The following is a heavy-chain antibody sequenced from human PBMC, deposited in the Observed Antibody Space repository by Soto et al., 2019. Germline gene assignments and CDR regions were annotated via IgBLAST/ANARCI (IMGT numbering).Heavy chain of an antibody. J-gene: IGHJ2*01. CDR3: XXXXXXXXXXXXXYFDL. CDR1: GYTFTSYA. Sequence: QVQLVQSGTEEKKPGASVKVSCKASGYTFTSYAMHWVRQAPXXXXXXXGWINAGNGNTKYSQKFQGRVTITRDTXXXXXXXXXXXXXXXXXXXXXXXXXXXXXXXXXXXYFDLWGRGTLVTVSS. V-gene: IGHV1-3*05. CDR2: INAGNGNT.